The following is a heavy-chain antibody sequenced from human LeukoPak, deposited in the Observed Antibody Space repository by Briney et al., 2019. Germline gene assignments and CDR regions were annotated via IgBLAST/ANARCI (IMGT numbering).Heavy chain of an antibody. Sequence: GKSRSISYRGSGTSCNSNGIAWVRKMPGKGPGFMRRIFPHNSDPKYNPSFEGQVTISVDESISTAYVQWGSLRVSDTAIYYCAKFGIRGCSSSTRCYTSFFYYGMDVWGQGTTVTVSS. CDR1: GTSCNSNG. CDR2: IFPHNSDP. D-gene: IGHD2-2*02. CDR3: AKFGIRGCSSSTRCYTSFFYYGMDV. V-gene: IGHV5-51*01. J-gene: IGHJ6*02.